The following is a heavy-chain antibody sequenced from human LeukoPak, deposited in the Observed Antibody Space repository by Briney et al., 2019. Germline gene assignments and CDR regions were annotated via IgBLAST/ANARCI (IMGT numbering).Heavy chain of an antibody. V-gene: IGHV3-33*06. CDR1: GFTISTYG. J-gene: IGHJ3*02. D-gene: IGHD3-3*01. Sequence: GGSLRLSCEASGFTISTYGMHWVRQAPGKGLEWVAVIWNDGSNKYYADSVKGRFTISRDNSKNTLYLQMNSLRVEDTAVYYCAKDYSRDGYYADTFHIWGQGTMVTVSS. CDR2: IWNDGSNK. CDR3: AKDYSRDGYYADTFHI.